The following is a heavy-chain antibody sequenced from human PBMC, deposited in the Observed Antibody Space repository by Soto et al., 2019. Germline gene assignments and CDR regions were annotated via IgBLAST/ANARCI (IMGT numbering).Heavy chain of an antibody. D-gene: IGHD3-22*01. CDR2: IYHSGST. V-gene: IGHV4-30-2*01. CDR1: GGSISSGGYS. J-gene: IGHJ4*02. Sequence: TLSLTCAVSGGSISSGGYSWSGIRQTPGKGLEWIGYIYHSGSTYYNPSLKSRVTISVDRSKNQFSLKLSSVTAADTAVYYCARVGAYYYDSSGSAPFDYWGQGTLVTVSS. CDR3: ARVGAYYYDSSGSAPFDY.